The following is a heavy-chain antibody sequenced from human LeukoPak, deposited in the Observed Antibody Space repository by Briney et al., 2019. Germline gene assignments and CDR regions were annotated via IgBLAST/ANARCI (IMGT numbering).Heavy chain of an antibody. CDR3: ARVRGYSNYIYMDV. Sequence: GESLRLSCAASGFAFSSYAMHWVRQAPGMGLEYVSAISSNGGSTYYANSVKGRFTISRDNSKNTLYLQMGSLRVEDMAVYYCARVRGYSNYIYMDVWGKGTTVTVSS. CDR2: ISSNGGST. V-gene: IGHV3-64*01. D-gene: IGHD4-11*01. CDR1: GFAFSSYA. J-gene: IGHJ6*03.